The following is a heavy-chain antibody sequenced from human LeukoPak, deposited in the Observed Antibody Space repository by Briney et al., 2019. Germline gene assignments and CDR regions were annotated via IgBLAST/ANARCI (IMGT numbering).Heavy chain of an antibody. J-gene: IGHJ6*03. D-gene: IGHD6-6*01. CDR2: IWYDGSNK. CDR3: AKVKGSIAARVDYMDV. CDR1: GFTFSSYG. Sequence: PGGSLRLSCAASGFTFSSYGMHWVRQAPGKGLEWVAVIWYDGSNKYYADSVKGRFTISRDNSKNTLYLQMNSLRAEDTAVYYCAKVKGSIAARVDYMDVWGKGTTVTVSS. V-gene: IGHV3-33*06.